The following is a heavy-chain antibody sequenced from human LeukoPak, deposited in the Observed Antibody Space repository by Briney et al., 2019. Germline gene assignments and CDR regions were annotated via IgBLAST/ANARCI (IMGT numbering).Heavy chain of an antibody. CDR2: FDPEDGET. D-gene: IGHD3-10*01. J-gene: IGHJ4*02. CDR3: ARGRITMVRGVTPLDY. Sequence: ASVKVSCKVSGYTLTELSMHWVRQAPGKGLEWMGGFDPEDGETIYAQKFQGRVTMTRDTSTSTVYMELSSLRSEDTAVYYCARGRITMVRGVTPLDYWGQGTLVTVSS. CDR1: GYTLTELS. V-gene: IGHV1-24*01.